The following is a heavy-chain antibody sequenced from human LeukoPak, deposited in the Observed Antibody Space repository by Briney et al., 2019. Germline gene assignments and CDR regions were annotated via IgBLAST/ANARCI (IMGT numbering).Heavy chain of an antibody. CDR2: ISFDGSKK. V-gene: IGHV3-30*04. CDR3: AKEGDWNSGYFDY. Sequence: PGRSLRLSCAASGFTFSSYAMHWVRQAPGKGLEWVAVISFDGSKKYYVDSVKGRFTISRDNSKNTLYLQMNSLRAEDTAVYYCAKEGDWNSGYFDYWGQGTLVTVSS. J-gene: IGHJ4*02. CDR1: GFTFSSYA. D-gene: IGHD1-7*01.